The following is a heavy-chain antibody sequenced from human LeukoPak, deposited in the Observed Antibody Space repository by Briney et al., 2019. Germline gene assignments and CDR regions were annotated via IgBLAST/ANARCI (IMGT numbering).Heavy chain of an antibody. CDR3: VRWCGSYFGGTPDAFDI. CDR2: VKQDGSEK. Sequence: GGSLRLSCSASGFTFSSYWVTWVRQAPGKGLEWVANVKQDGSEKNYVDSVKGRFTISRDNAKNSLYLQMNSLRAEDTAVYYCVRWCGSYFGGTPDAFDIWGQGTVVTVSS. V-gene: IGHV3-7*01. D-gene: IGHD1-26*01. J-gene: IGHJ3*02. CDR1: GFTFSSYW.